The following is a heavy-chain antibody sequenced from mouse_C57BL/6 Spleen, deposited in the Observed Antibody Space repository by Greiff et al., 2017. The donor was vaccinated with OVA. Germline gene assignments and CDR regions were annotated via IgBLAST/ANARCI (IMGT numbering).Heavy chain of an antibody. CDR2: ISSGGDYI. J-gene: IGHJ4*01. CDR1: GFTFSSYA. D-gene: IGHD2-4*01. V-gene: IGHV5-9-1*02. CDR3: TRGGEGLRRGAMDY. Sequence: EVKVVESGEGLVKPGGSLKLSCAASGFTFSSYAMSWVRQTPEKRLEWVAYISSGGDYIYYADTVKGRFTISRDNARNTLYLQRSSLKSEDTAMYYCTRGGEGLRRGAMDYWGQGTSVTVSS.